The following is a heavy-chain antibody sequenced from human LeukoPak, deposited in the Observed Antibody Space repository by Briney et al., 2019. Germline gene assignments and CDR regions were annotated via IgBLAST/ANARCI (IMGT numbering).Heavy chain of an antibody. V-gene: IGHV4-39*01. CDR1: GGSISTSNSY. D-gene: IGHD3-3*01. CDR2: IYYSGNT. Sequence: SETLSLTCTVSGGSISTSNSYWGWIRRPPGKGLEWVGSIYYSGNTYYNPSLKSRVTISVDTSKNQFSLILTSVTAADTAVYYCARQTGAGLFILPGGQGTLVTVSS. J-gene: IGHJ4*02. CDR3: ARQTGAGLFILP.